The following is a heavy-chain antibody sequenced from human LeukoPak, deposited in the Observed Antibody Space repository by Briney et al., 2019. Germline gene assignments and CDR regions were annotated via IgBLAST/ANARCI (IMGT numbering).Heavy chain of an antibody. CDR3: ARLPPDERGLDY. J-gene: IGHJ4*02. Sequence: GGSLRLSCAASGFTVSSNYMSWVRQAPGKGLEWVSVIYSGGSTYYAAPVKGRFTISRHNSKNTLHLQMNSLRAEDTAVYYCARLPPDERGLDYWGQGTLVTVSS. CDR1: GFTVSSNY. CDR2: IYSGGST. V-gene: IGHV3-53*04.